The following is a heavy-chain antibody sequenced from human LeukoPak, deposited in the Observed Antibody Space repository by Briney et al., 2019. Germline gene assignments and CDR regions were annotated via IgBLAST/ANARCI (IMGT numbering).Heavy chain of an antibody. CDR1: GFTFGDFW. V-gene: IGHV3-7*01. J-gene: IGHJ3*02. CDR3: ARYKLYHGAFDI. Sequence: GGSLRLSCAASGFTFGDFWMAWVRQAPGKELEWVANIKDDGSQKYYVDSVKGRFTISRDNAKNSLDLQMNSLRVEDTAVYYCARYKLYHGAFDIWGQGTMVTVSS. D-gene: IGHD2-2*01. CDR2: IKDDGSQK.